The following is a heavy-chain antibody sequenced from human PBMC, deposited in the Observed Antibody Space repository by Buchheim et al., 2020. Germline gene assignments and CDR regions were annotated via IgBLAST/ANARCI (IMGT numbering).Heavy chain of an antibody. Sequence: QVQLVESGGGVVQPGRSLRLSCAASGFTFSSYGMHWVRQAPGKGLEWVEVITYDGSNKYYAESVKGRFTIFRDNSKNTLYLQMNSLRAEDTAVYYCAKAIVVVTAIPDYWGQGTL. CDR2: ITYDGSNK. CDR1: GFTFSSYG. D-gene: IGHD2-21*02. V-gene: IGHV3-30*18. CDR3: AKAIVVVTAIPDY. J-gene: IGHJ4*02.